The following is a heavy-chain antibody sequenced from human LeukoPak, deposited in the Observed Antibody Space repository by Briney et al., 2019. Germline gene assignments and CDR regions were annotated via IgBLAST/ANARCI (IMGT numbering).Heavy chain of an antibody. CDR3: ARSSASSMGTMDV. D-gene: IGHD2/OR15-2a*01. CDR2: IYYSGST. V-gene: IGHV4-39*01. CDR1: GDSISGSTYD. Sequence: SETLSLTCTVSGDSISGSTYDWGWIRQPPEKGLEWIGIIYYSGSTDYNPSLKSRVTISVDTSKNQFSLRLNSVTAADTAVYYCARSSASSMGTMDVWGQGTTDTVSS. J-gene: IGHJ6*02.